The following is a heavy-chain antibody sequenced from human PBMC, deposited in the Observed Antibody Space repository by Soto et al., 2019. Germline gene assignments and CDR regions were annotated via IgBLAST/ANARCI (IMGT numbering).Heavy chain of an antibody. J-gene: IGHJ4*02. CDR2: INSDGSGT. V-gene: IGHV3-74*01. CDR3: ANFGSGVPY. Sequence: GGSLRLSCAASGITFSSYWMHWVRQAPGEGLVGVSGINSDGSGTRYVDSVKGRFTISRDNAKNTLYLQMNSLRAEGTAVYYCANFGSGVPYWGQGTVVTVSS. D-gene: IGHD2-8*01. CDR1: GITFSSYW.